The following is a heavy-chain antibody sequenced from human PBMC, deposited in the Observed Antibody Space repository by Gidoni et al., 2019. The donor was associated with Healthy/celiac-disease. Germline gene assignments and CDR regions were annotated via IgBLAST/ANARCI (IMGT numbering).Heavy chain of an antibody. CDR2: IYYSGST. CDR3: ARKNVQQLVCDY. D-gene: IGHD6-13*01. CDR1: GGSISSSSYY. V-gene: IGHV4-39*01. J-gene: IGHJ4*02. Sequence: QLQLQESGPGLVKPSETLSLTCTVYGGSISSSSYYWGWTRQPPGKGLEWIGSIYYSGSTYYNPSLKSRVTISVDTSKNQFSLKLSSVTAADTAVYYCARKNVQQLVCDYWGQGTLVTVSS.